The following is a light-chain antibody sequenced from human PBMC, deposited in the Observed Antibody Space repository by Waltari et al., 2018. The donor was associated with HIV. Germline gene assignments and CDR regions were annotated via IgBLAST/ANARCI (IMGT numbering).Light chain of an antibody. Sequence: QSVLTQPPSASGTPGQRVTISCSGSTSNIGSYYVYWYQQLPGTAPKLLIYRNNQRPSGVPDRVSGSKSGTSASLAISGLRSEDEADYYCAAWDDSLSVVFGGGTKLTVL. CDR2: RNN. V-gene: IGLV1-47*01. CDR1: TSNIGSYY. J-gene: IGLJ2*01. CDR3: AAWDDSLSVV.